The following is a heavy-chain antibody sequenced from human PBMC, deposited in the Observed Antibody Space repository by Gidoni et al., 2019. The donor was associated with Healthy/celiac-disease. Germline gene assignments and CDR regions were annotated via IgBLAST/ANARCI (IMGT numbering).Heavy chain of an antibody. D-gene: IGHD3-3*01. CDR3: AREGFWSGYYIVDY. V-gene: IGHV3-48*02. J-gene: IGHJ4*02. Sequence: GAALGFPCAAPGFTFSSYSMNWVRQAPGKGLEWVSYISSSSSTIYYADSVKGRFTISRDNAKNSLYLQMNSLRDEDTAVYYCAREGFWSGYYIVDYWGQGTLVTVSS. CDR1: GFTFSSYS. CDR2: ISSSSSTI.